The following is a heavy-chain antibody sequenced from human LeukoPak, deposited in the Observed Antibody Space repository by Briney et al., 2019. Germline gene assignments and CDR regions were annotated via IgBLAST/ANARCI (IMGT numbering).Heavy chain of an antibody. D-gene: IGHD5-24*01. CDR2: IIPIFGTA. CDR1: GYTFTSYG. CDR3: AREAPLRWLLDY. J-gene: IGHJ4*02. Sequence: SVKVSCKASGYTFTSYGISWVRQAPGQGLEWMGGIIPIFGTANYAQKFQGRVTITADESTSTAYMELSSLRSEDTAVYYCAREAPLRWLLDYWGQGTLVTVSS. V-gene: IGHV1-69*13.